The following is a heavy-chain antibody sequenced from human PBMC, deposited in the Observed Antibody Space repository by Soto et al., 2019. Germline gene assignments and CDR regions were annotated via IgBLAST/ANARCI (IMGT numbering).Heavy chain of an antibody. D-gene: IGHD4-17*01. CDR1: GFTFTTYS. CDR3: ARDYYGDRYYDY. J-gene: IGHJ4*02. Sequence: EVQLVESGGGLVKPEGSLRLSCAASGFTFTTYSMNWVRQAPGKGLEWVASISSTSSYISEADSVKGRFTISRDNAENLLYLQMHSLRAEDTAVYYCARDYYGDRYYDYWGQGTLVTVSS. V-gene: IGHV3-21*01. CDR2: ISSTSSYI.